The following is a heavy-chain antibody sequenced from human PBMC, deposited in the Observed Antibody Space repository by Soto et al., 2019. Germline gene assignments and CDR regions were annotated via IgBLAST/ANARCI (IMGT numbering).Heavy chain of an antibody. CDR1: GGSISSGGYY. V-gene: IGHV4-31*03. J-gene: IGHJ4*02. D-gene: IGHD3-22*01. Sequence: PSLTCTVSGGSISSGGYYWSWIRQHPGKGLEWIGYIYYSGSTYYNPSLKSRVTISVDTSKNQFSLKLSSVTAADTAVYYCARGSSGSPLDYWGQGTLVTVSS. CDR3: ARGSSGSPLDY. CDR2: IYYSGST.